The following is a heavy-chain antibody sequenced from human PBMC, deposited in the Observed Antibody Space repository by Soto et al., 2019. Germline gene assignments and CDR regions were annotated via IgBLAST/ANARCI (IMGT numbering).Heavy chain of an antibody. CDR3: AIDARGTRGFEATDI. J-gene: IGHJ6*02. V-gene: IGHV1-2*02. D-gene: IGHD3-9*01. CDR1: GYIFTGYH. CDR2: INPNSGDT. Sequence: ASVKVSCKASGYIFTGYHIHWVRQAPGRGLEWMGWINPNSGDTEYAQNFQGRVTMTRDTSFNLVYMEMSGLMSDDTAVYYCAIDARGTRGFEATDIWGQGTKVNVSS.